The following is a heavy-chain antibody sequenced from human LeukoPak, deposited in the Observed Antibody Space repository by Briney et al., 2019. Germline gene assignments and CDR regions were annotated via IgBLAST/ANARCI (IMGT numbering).Heavy chain of an antibody. D-gene: IGHD2-2*01. CDR2: ISTNGDST. V-gene: IGHV3-64*02. Sequence: GGSLRLSCAASGFTFSTYAMHWVRQAPGKGLEYVSAISTNGDSTYYADSVKGRFTISRDNSKNTLFLQMGSLRADDMAVYYCARWGSTSCYDYWGQGTLVTVS. J-gene: IGHJ4*02. CDR3: ARWGSTSCYDY. CDR1: GFTFSTYA.